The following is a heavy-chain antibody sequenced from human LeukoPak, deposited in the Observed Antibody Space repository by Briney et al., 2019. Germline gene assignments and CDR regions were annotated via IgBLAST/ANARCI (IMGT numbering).Heavy chain of an antibody. CDR1: GYTLTEIS. D-gene: IGHD1-26*01. Sequence: ASVKVSCKVSGYTLTEISMHWVRQAPGKGLEWMGGFDPEDGETIYAQKFQGRVTMTEDTSTDTAYMELSSLRSEDTAVYYCATIRAGGDNYRSYPNGRGAFDIWGQGTMVTVSS. CDR3: ATIRAGGDNYRSYPNGRGAFDI. J-gene: IGHJ3*02. CDR2: FDPEDGET. V-gene: IGHV1-24*01.